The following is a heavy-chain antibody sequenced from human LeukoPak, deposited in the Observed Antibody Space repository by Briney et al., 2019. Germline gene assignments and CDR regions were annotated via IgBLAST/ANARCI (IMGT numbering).Heavy chain of an antibody. CDR3: ATERGRASWYEYYFDN. D-gene: IGHD6-13*01. CDR2: IKSKTDGGAT. CDR1: GFTFSNAW. V-gene: IGHV3-15*01. J-gene: IGHJ4*02. Sequence: GESLRLSCAASGFTFSNAWMSWVRQAPGKGLEWVGRIKSKTDGGATDYVAPVKGRFTTSRDDSRDTLYLQMSSLKAEDTAVYFCATERGRASWYEYYFDNWGQGTLVTVSS.